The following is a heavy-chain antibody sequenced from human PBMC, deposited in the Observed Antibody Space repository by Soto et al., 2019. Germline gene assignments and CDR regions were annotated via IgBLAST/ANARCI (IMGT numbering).Heavy chain of an antibody. Sequence: GASMRLPYAASEFTVSNNYMSWVLQATGKGLEWVSVLYSGGYTYYADSVKGRFTISRDHSKNTLYLQMNSLRAEDTAVYYCASGPPLVVAAACDPWGQGTLVTVS. D-gene: IGHD6-13*01. CDR3: ASGPPLVVAAACDP. CDR1: EFTVSNNY. CDR2: LYSGGYT. J-gene: IGHJ5*02. V-gene: IGHV3-66*02.